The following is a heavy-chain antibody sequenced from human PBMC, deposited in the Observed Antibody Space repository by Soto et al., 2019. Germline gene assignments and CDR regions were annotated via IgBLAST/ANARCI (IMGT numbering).Heavy chain of an antibody. Sequence: QVQLVQSGAEVKKPGASVKVSCKASGYTFTAYYMHWVRQAPGQGLEWMGWINPNSGGTYHAQNFQGGATMTRDNSTTTAHMAFASLRSDDTAVYYCARGGGRGYNELDPWGHGTLVIVSS. J-gene: IGHJ5*02. CDR3: ARGGGRGYNELDP. CDR1: GYTFTAYY. D-gene: IGHD5-12*01. CDR2: INPNSGGT. V-gene: IGHV1-2*02.